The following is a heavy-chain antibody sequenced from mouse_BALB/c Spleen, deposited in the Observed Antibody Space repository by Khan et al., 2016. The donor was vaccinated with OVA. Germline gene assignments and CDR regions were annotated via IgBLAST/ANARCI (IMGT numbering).Heavy chain of an antibody. CDR2: IYPFNDDT. Sequence: VQLQQSGPELVKPGASVKMSCKASGYTFTSYFMHWVKQKPGLGLEWIGYIYPFNDDTKYNEKFKDKATLTSDRSSSTAYMELSSLTSEDSAVACCSPVSTDYGSFAYWGQGTLVTVSA. V-gene: IGHV1S136*01. J-gene: IGHJ3*01. CDR3: SPVSTDYGSFAY. CDR1: GYTFTSYF. D-gene: IGHD1-1*02.